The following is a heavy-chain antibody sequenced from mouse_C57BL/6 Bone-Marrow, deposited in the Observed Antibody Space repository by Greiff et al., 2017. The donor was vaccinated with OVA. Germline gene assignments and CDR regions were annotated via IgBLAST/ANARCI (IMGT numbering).Heavy chain of an antibody. CDR1: GYTFTEYT. CDR3: ARDEVDSWYFDV. V-gene: IGHV1-62-2*01. J-gene: IGHJ1*03. CDR2: FYPGSGSI. Sequence: VKLLESGAELVKPGASVKLSCKASGYTFTEYTIHWVKQRSGQGLEWIGWFYPGSGSIKYNEKFKDKATLTADKSSSTVYMELSRLTSEDSAVYFCARDEVDSWYFDVWGKGTTVTVSS.